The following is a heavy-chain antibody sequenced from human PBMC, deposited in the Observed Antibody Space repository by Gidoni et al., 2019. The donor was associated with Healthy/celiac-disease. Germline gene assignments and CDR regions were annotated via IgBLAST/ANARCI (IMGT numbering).Heavy chain of an antibody. J-gene: IGHJ4*02. D-gene: IGHD3-9*01. Sequence: VWVSAISGSGGSTYYADSVKGRFTISRDNSKNTLYLQMNSLRAEDTAVYYCAKATSPVVWLPFDYWGQGTLVTVSS. V-gene: IGHV3-23*01. CDR2: ISGSGGST. CDR3: AKATSPVVWLPFDY.